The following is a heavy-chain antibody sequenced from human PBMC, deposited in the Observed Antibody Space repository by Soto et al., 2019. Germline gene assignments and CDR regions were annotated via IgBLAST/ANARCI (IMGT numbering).Heavy chain of an antibody. D-gene: IGHD2-2*01. CDR2: ISGSGGST. CDR1: GFTFSNYA. V-gene: IGHV3-23*01. CDR3: ANHEPCTSTTCHGGD. J-gene: IGHJ1*01. Sequence: EVQLLESGGGLVQPGGSLRLSCTASGFTFSNYAMSWVRQAPGKGLEWVSAISGSGGSTYYADSVKGRFTISRDNSKNTLYLPMNRPRAEDTAVYYCANHEPCTSTTCHGGDWGQGTLVTVSS.